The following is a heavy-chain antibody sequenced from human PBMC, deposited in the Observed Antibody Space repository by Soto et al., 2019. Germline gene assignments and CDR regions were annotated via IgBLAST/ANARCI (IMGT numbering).Heavy chain of an antibody. CDR2: ISYDGSNK. J-gene: IGHJ4*02. V-gene: IGHV3-30*18. CDR3: AKDRTRDSGSDYFDY. CDR1: GFTFSSYG. Sequence: HPGGSLRLSCAASGFTFSSYGMHWVRQAPGKGLEWVAVISYDGSNKYYADSVKGRFTISRDNSKNTLYLQMNSLRAEDTAVYYCAKDRTRDSGSDYFDYWGQGTLVTVS. D-gene: IGHD1-26*01.